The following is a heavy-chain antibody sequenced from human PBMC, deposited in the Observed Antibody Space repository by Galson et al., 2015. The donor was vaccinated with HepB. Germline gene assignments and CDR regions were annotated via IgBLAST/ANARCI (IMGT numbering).Heavy chain of an antibody. V-gene: IGHV4-4*07. Sequence: SETLSLTCTVSGESISTYYWSWIRQPAGKGLEWIGRIYSSGGTSYNPSLKSRVTMSVDTSKNQFSLKLSSVTAADTAMYYCARGVNSFPYWGQGTLVAVSS. CDR1: GESISTYY. J-gene: IGHJ4*02. D-gene: IGHD2/OR15-2a*01. CDR3: ARGVNSFPY. CDR2: IYSSGGT.